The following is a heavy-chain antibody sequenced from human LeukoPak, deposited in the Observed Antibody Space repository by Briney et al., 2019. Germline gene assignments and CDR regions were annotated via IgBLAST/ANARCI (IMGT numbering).Heavy chain of an antibody. Sequence: GRSLKLSCAASGFTFSSYSMNWVRQAPGKGLEWVAVISDDGSNIYYADSVKGRFTISRDNSKNTLYLQMNSLGAEDTAVYYCAREMVVIAQFDYWGQGTLVTVSS. V-gene: IGHV3-30-3*01. CDR3: AREMVVIAQFDY. CDR2: ISDDGSNI. D-gene: IGHD2-21*01. CDR1: GFTFSSYS. J-gene: IGHJ4*02.